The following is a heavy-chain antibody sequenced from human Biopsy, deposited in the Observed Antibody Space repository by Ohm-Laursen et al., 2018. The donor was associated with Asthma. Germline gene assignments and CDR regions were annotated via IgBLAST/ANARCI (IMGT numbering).Heavy chain of an antibody. D-gene: IGHD3-3*01. V-gene: IGHV3-30*18. CDR2: ISYDGSNK. J-gene: IGHJ6*02. CDR1: GFTFSSYG. Sequence: SLRLSCAASGFTFSSYGMYWVRQAPGKGLEWVAVISYDGSNKYYAGSVKGRFTISRDNSKNTLYLQMNSLRAEDTAVYYCAKGTEGRYDFWSGLSYNYYGMDVWGQGTTVTVSS. CDR3: AKGTEGRYDFWSGLSYNYYGMDV.